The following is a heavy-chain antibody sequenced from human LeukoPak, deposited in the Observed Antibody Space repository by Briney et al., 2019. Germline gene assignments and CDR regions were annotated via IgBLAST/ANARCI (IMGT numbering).Heavy chain of an antibody. J-gene: IGHJ4*02. CDR3: ANGYSTHYFDY. V-gene: IGHV4-59*10. D-gene: IGHD6-13*01. CDR1: GGSFSGYY. Sequence: SETLSLTCAVYGGSFSGYYWSWIRQPAGKGLEWIGRIYTSGSTNYNPSLKSRVTISIDTSKNQFSLKLSSVTAADTAVYYCANGYSTHYFDYWGQGTLVTVSS. CDR2: IYTSGST.